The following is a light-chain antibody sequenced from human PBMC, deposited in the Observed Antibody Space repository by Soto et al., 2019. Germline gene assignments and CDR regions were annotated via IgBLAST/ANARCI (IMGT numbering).Light chain of an antibody. J-gene: IGLJ1*01. Sequence: QSALTQPASVSGSPGQSITISCSGTSSNIGGYNVVSWYQQHPGKDPKVIVYEGIKRPSGVSDRFSGSTSGSTASLTISGLQAEDEAEYYCCSYVGATTDVFGSGTKVTVL. CDR1: SSNIGGYNV. CDR2: EGI. V-gene: IGLV2-23*01. CDR3: CSYVGATTDV.